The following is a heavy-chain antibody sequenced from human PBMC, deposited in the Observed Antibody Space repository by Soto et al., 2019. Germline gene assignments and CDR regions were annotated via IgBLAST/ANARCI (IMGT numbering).Heavy chain of an antibody. CDR2: VFYSGAT. J-gene: IGHJ4*02. CDR1: GGPIKTGDYY. V-gene: IGHV4-30-4*01. Sequence: TLSLTCNVSGGPIKTGDYYWNWIRQPPGKGLEWIGYVFYSGATNYSPSLKSRAAISMDTSKNQFSLSLTSVTAADTAVYYCARAGFSYGHLLFWGQGIRVTVSS. D-gene: IGHD3-10*01. CDR3: ARAGFSYGHLLF.